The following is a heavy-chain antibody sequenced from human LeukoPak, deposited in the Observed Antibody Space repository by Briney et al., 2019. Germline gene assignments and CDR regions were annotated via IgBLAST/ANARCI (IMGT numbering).Heavy chain of an antibody. Sequence: ASVKVSCKASGYTFTGYYMHWVRQAPGQGLEWMGWINPNSGGTNYAQKFQGRVTMTRDTSINTAYMEVSRLTSDDTAVYYCAKVGSNGYYYLNFDSWGQGTLVTVSS. V-gene: IGHV1-2*02. J-gene: IGHJ4*02. CDR2: INPNSGGT. CDR3: AKVGSNGYYYLNFDS. D-gene: IGHD3-22*01. CDR1: GYTFTGYY.